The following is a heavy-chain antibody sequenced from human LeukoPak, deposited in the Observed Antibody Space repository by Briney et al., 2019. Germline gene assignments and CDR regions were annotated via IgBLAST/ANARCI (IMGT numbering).Heavy chain of an antibody. CDR3: ATGGSRFRPHDY. V-gene: IGHV3-11*01. D-gene: IGHD3-10*01. J-gene: IGHJ4*02. CDR1: GFTFSDYY. CDR2: ISSSGSTI. Sequence: GSLRLSCAASGFTFSDYYMSWIRQAPGKGLEWVSYISSSGSTIYYADSVKGRFTISRDNSKNTLYLQMNSLRAEDTAVYYCATGGSRFRPHDYWGQGTLVTVSS.